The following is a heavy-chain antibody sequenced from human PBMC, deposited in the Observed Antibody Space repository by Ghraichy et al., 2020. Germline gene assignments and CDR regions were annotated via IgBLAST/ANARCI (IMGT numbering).Heavy chain of an antibody. D-gene: IGHD2-2*01. V-gene: IGHV3-30*18. J-gene: IGHJ6*02. Sequence: GESLNISCAASGFTFSSYGMHWVRPAPGKGLEWVAVISYDGSNKYYADSVKGRFTISRDNSKNTLYLQMNSLRAEDTAVYYCAKDGSLYCSSTSCPHYYGMDVWGQGTTVTVSS. CDR3: AKDGSLYCSSTSCPHYYGMDV. CDR2: ISYDGSNK. CDR1: GFTFSSYG.